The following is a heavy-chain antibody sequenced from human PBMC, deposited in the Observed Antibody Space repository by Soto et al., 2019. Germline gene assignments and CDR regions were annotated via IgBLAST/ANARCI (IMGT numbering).Heavy chain of an antibody. D-gene: IGHD3-16*01. CDR1: GFSFSDYP. J-gene: IGHJ4*01. CDR2: ISFDGSNK. CDR3: VRNRLPWTQNYYFDY. V-gene: IGHV3-30-3*01. Sequence: PGGSLRLSCGASGFSFSDYPMHWVRQAPGKGLEWVAVISFDGSNKDYADSVKGRFTISRDNSRTTLSLHMLTLSEEDTAVYYCVRNRLPWTQNYYFDYWGQGTLVTVS.